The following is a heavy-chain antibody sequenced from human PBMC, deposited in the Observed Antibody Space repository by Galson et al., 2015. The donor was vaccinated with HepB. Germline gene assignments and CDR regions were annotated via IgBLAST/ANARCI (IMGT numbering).Heavy chain of an antibody. V-gene: IGHV4-59*01. CDR1: GASIRDYY. CDR2: IYYRGYT. D-gene: IGHD3-3*01. Sequence: ETLSLTCTVSGASIRDYYWTWVRQPPGKGLENVGHIYYRGYTSYNPSFKSRVTISIDTSRKQFSLKLNSVTAADTAVYYCARAEGDFWSGYFSYMDVWGKGTTVTVS. J-gene: IGHJ6*03. CDR3: ARAEGDFWSGYFSYMDV.